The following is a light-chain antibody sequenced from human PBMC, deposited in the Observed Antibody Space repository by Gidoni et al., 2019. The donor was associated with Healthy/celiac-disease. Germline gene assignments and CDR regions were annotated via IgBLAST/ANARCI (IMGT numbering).Light chain of an antibody. Sequence: EIVMTQSPATLSVSPGERATLSCRASQSVSSNLAWYQQKPGQAPRLLIYGASTRATGIPARFSGSWSGTEFTLTISSLQSEDFAVYYCQPYNNWLQGFTFGPGTKVDIK. CDR2: GAS. J-gene: IGKJ3*01. CDR1: QSVSSN. CDR3: QPYNNWLQGFT. V-gene: IGKV3-15*01.